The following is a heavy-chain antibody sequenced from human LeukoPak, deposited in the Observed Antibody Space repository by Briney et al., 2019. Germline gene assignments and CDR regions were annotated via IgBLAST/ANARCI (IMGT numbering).Heavy chain of an antibody. CDR1: GFTVSGNS. D-gene: IGHD3-9*01. CDR2: IYNAGNT. J-gene: IGHJ4*02. CDR3: VSHSNTLTSYSFDY. Sequence: GGSLRLSCAASGFTVSGNSMSWVRQAPGKGLEWVSIIYNAGNTLYADSVKGRFTISRDNSKNTLSLQMNSLRAEDTAVYYCVSHSNTLTSYSFDYWGRGTLVTVSS. V-gene: IGHV3-53*01.